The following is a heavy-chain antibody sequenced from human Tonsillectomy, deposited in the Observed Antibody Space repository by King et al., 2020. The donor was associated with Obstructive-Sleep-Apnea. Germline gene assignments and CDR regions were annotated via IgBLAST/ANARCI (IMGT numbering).Heavy chain of an antibody. CDR3: ARITPYYDFWSGYCDY. Sequence: VQLVESGGGVVQPGRSLRLSCAASGFTFSSYAMHWVRQAPGKGLEWVAVISYDGSNKYYADSVKGRFTISSDNSKNTLYLQMNSLRAEDTAVYYCARITPYYDFWSGYCDYWGQGTLVTVSS. J-gene: IGHJ4*02. CDR2: ISYDGSNK. V-gene: IGHV3-30*04. D-gene: IGHD3-3*01. CDR1: GFTFSSYA.